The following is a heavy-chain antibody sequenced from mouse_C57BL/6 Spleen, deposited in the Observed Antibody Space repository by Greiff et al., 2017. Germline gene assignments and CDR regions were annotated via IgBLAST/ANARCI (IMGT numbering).Heavy chain of an antibody. CDR1: GYTFTSYW. D-gene: IGHD1-1*01. CDR3: ARQHYGSSYPYYFDY. CDR2: IYPSDSET. V-gene: IGHV1-61*01. Sequence: VQLQQPGAELVRPGSSVKLSCKASGYTFTSYWMDWVKQRPGQGLEWIGNIYPSDSETHYNQKFKDKATLTVDKSSSTAYMRLSSLTSEDSAVYYCARQHYGSSYPYYFDYWGQGTTLTVSS. J-gene: IGHJ2*01.